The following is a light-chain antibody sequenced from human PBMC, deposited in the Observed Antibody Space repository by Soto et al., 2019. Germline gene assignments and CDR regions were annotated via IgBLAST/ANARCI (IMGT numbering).Light chain of an antibody. CDR2: DAS. CDR1: QSISVW. V-gene: IGKV1-33*01. CDR3: QQYDNLPLT. Sequence: DIQMTQSPSTLSASVGDRVTITCRASQSISVWLAWYQQKAGKAPNLLIYDASDLETGVPSRFSGSGSGTDFTFTINSLQPEDIATYYCQQYDNLPLTFGGGTKVDIK. J-gene: IGKJ4*01.